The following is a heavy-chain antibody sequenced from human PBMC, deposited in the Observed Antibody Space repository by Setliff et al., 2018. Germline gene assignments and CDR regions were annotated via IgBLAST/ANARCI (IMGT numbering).Heavy chain of an antibody. CDR1: GGTFSSYG. D-gene: IGHD3-3*01. J-gene: IGHJ4*02. CDR3: AREVWNYYDKSWSGYADH. V-gene: IGHV1-69*05. CDR2: TIPIFGTT. Sequence: ASVKVSCKASGGTFSSYGISWVRQAPGQGLEWMGGTIPIFGTTDYAQKFQGRVTIITDESTSTAFMQLNSLRAEDTALYYCAREVWNYYDKSWSGYADHWGQGTQVTVSS.